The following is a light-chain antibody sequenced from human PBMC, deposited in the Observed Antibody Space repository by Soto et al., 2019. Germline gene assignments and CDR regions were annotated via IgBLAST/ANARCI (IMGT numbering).Light chain of an antibody. CDR2: DAS. Sequence: AVQLTQSPSSLSASVGDRVTITCRASQGISSALAWYQQKPGKAPKLLIYDASSLESGVPSRFSGSGSGTDFALTVSSLQPEDFATYYCQQADTFPWTFGQGTKVDIK. V-gene: IGKV1-13*02. CDR3: QQADTFPWT. J-gene: IGKJ1*01. CDR1: QGISSA.